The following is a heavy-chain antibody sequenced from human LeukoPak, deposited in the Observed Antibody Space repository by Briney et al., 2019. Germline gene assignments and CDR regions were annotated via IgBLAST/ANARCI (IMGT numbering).Heavy chain of an antibody. V-gene: IGHV4-59*08. CDR2: IYYSGST. D-gene: IGHD2-15*01. J-gene: IGHJ3*02. CDR3: ARARGGNEKGNAFDI. Sequence: SETLSLTCTVSGGSISSYYWSWIRQPPGKGLEWIGYIYYSGSTNYNPSLKSRVTISVDTSKNQFSLKLSSVAAADTAVYYCARARGGNEKGNAFDIWGQGTMVTVSS. CDR1: GGSISSYY.